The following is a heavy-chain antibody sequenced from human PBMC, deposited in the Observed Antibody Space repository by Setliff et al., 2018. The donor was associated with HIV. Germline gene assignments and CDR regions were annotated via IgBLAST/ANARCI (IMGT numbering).Heavy chain of an antibody. Sequence: ASVKVSCKASRYTFTSYAIHWVRQAPGQRLEWMGWINAGDGNTKYSEKFQDRVTITSDTSASTVYMELSSLKSEDTAVYCCARDIGKRYYGSGSYPEESDFWGQGTMVTVSS. J-gene: IGHJ4*02. V-gene: IGHV1-3*01. CDR2: INAGDGNT. CDR1: RYTFTSYA. D-gene: IGHD3-10*01. CDR3: ARDIGKRYYGSGSYPEESDF.